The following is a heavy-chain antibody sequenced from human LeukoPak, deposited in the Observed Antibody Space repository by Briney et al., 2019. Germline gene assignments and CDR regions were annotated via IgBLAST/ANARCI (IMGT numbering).Heavy chain of an antibody. CDR3: AKDITTELYDLDAFDI. CDR2: ISSSSSTI. J-gene: IGHJ3*02. D-gene: IGHD1-14*01. Sequence: SGGSLRLSCAASGFTFSSYSMNWVRQAPGKGLEWVSYISSSSSTIYYADSVKGRFTISRDNAKNSLYLQMNSLRTEDTALYYCAKDITTELYDLDAFDIWGQGTMVTVSS. V-gene: IGHV3-48*01. CDR1: GFTFSSYS.